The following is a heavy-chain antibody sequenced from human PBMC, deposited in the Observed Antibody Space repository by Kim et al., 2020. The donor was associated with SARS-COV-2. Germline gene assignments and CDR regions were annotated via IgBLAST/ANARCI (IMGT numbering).Heavy chain of an antibody. CDR1: GFTFSSYA. CDR3: AKFFSDSSSWLLYYFDY. V-gene: IGHV3-23*01. J-gene: IGHJ4*02. Sequence: GGSLRLSCAASGFTFSSYAMSWVRQAPGKGLEWVSAISGSGGSTYYADSVKGRFTISRDNSKNTLYLQMNSLRAEDTTVYYCAKFFSDSSSWLLYYFDYWGQGTLVTVSS. D-gene: IGHD6-13*01. CDR2: ISGSGGST.